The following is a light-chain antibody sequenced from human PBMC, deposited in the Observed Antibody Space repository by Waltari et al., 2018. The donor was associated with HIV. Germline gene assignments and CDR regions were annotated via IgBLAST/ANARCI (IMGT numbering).Light chain of an antibody. CDR1: QTINNN. CDR3: QQYNNWPQT. CDR2: GAS. Sequence: EKVMTQSPATLSVSPGERATLSCRASQTINNNLAWYQQKPGQAPQLLLYGASTRAAGVPARCSGSGSGTEFTLTITSLQSEDLAIYYCQQYNNWPQTFGQGTKVEIK. J-gene: IGKJ2*01. V-gene: IGKV3-15*01.